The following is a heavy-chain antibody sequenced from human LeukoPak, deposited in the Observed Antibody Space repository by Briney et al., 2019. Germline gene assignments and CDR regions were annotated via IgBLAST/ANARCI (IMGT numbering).Heavy chain of an antibody. D-gene: IGHD3-10*01. V-gene: IGHV1-46*01. CDR2: ISPSGGST. CDR1: GYTFTSNY. CDR3: ARAKVPTMVRGVTSWWFDP. Sequence: ASVKVSCKASGYTFTSNYMHWVRQAPGQGPEWMGVISPSGGSTTYAQKFQGRVTITADESTSTAYMELSSLRSEDTAVYYCARAKVPTMVRGVTSWWFDPWGQGTLVTVSS. J-gene: IGHJ5*02.